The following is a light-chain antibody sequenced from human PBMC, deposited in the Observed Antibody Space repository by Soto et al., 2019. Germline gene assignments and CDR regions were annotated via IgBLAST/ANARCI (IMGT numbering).Light chain of an antibody. CDR2: YSN. CDR1: TSNIGTNA. Sequence: QSVLTQSASASGTPGQRVTISCSGGTSNIGTNAVYWFQLLPGTAPKLLIYYSNHRPSGISDRFSGSKSGTSASLAISGLRPEDEADYYCAARDDRLRGYVFATGT. V-gene: IGLV1-47*01. CDR3: AARDDRLRGYV. J-gene: IGLJ1*01.